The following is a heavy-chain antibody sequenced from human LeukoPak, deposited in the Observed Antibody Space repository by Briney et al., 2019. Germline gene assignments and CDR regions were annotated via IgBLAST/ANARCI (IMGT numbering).Heavy chain of an antibody. CDR2: INDSGRRT. Sequence: GGSLRLSCAASGYIFSTYRMSWVRQAPGKGLEWVSLINDSGRRTYYADSVKGRFTVSRDNSKYTLYLQMNSLRVEDTAVYYCASSTYNYDYALDVWGQGTTVTVSS. J-gene: IGHJ6*02. CDR1: GYIFSTYR. V-gene: IGHV3-23*01. CDR3: ASSTYNYDYALDV. D-gene: IGHD5-24*01.